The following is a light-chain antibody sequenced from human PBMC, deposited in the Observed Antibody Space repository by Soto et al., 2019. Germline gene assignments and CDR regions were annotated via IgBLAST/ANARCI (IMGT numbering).Light chain of an antibody. CDR3: SSYTSTFTYV. J-gene: IGLJ1*01. V-gene: IGLV2-14*01. CDR1: SSDVGRYNY. CDR2: EVS. Sequence: SVLTQPASVSGSPGQSITISCSGTSSDVGRYNYVSWYQQHPGTAPKLMIYEVSNRPSGVSNRFSGSKSGDTASLTISGLQAEDEADYYCSSYTSTFTYVFGAGTKVTVL.